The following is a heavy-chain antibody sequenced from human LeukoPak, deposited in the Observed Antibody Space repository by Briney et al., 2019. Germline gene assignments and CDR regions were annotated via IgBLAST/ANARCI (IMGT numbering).Heavy chain of an antibody. Sequence: GGSLRLSCAASGFTFSSYAMSWVRQAPGKGLEWVSIISGSGDDTYYADSVKGRFTISRDNAKNSLYLQMNSLRADDTAVYYCARDREWEVFDYWGQGTLVTVSS. V-gene: IGHV3-23*01. CDR1: GFTFSSYA. J-gene: IGHJ4*02. CDR3: ARDREWEVFDY. D-gene: IGHD1-26*01. CDR2: ISGSGDDT.